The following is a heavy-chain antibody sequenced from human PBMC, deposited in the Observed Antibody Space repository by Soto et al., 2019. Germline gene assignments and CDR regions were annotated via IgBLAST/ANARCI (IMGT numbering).Heavy chain of an antibody. CDR2: INHSGST. J-gene: IGHJ6*02. V-gene: IGHV4-34*01. CDR3: ARVMTNSDYYYYGMDV. Sequence: PSETLSLTCAVYGGSFSGYYWSWIRQPPGKGLEWIGEINHSGSTNYNPSLKSRVTISVDTSKNQFSLKLSSVTAADTAVYYCARVMTNSDYYYYGMDVWGQGTTVTVSS. CDR1: GGSFSGYY. D-gene: IGHD4-17*01.